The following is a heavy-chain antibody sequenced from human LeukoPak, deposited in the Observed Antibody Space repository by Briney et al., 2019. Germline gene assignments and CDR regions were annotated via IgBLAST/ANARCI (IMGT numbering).Heavy chain of an antibody. J-gene: IGHJ4*02. V-gene: IGHV3-64*01. D-gene: IGHD2-8*01. CDR1: GFTFSSYA. Sequence: GESLRLSCAASGFTFSSYAMHWVRQAPGKGLEYVSAISSNGGSTYYANSVKGRFTISRDNSKNTLYLQMGSLRAEDMAVYYCTRDCTPRGMCYWGQGTLVTVSS. CDR3: TRDCTPRGMCY. CDR2: ISSNGGST.